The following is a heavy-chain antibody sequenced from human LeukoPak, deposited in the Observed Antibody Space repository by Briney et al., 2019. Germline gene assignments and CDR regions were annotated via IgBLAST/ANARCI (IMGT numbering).Heavy chain of an antibody. V-gene: IGHV3-30-3*01. CDR1: GFTFSSYA. J-gene: IGHJ6*02. CDR2: ISYDGSNK. Sequence: GGSLRLSCAASGFTFSSYAMHWVRQAPGKGLEGVAVISYDGSNKYYADSVRGRFTISRDNSKNTLYLQMNSLRAEDTAVYYCARDYYDSSGYSHGMDVWGQGTTVTVSS. CDR3: ARDYYDSSGYSHGMDV. D-gene: IGHD3-22*01.